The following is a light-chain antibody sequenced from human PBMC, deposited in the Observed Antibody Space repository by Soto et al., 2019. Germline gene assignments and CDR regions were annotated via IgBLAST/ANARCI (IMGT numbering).Light chain of an antibody. J-gene: IGKJ1*01. CDR2: GVS. V-gene: IGKV3-20*01. CDR3: QQYGYSQWT. Sequence: EIVMTQSPATLSVSPGERATLSCRASQTGSNSYLAWYQQKSAQAPRLLIYGVSTRATGIPDRFSGSGSGTEFTLTISRLEPEDFAVYFCQQYGYSQWTFGQGTKVDIK. CDR1: QTGSNSY.